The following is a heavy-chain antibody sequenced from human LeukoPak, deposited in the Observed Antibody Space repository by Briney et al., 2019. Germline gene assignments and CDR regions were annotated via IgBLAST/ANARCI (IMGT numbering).Heavy chain of an antibody. Sequence: GGSLRLSCVASGFSLTSYAMHWVRQAPGKGLEWVTILSSDGITQNYADSVRGRFTISRDDSKKTLYLQMNSLRREDTAIYYCARGAPRVVAFDHWGQGALVTVSS. CDR3: ARGAPRVVAFDH. CDR2: LSSDGITQ. D-gene: IGHD2-2*01. J-gene: IGHJ4*02. CDR1: GFSLTSYA. V-gene: IGHV3-30*04.